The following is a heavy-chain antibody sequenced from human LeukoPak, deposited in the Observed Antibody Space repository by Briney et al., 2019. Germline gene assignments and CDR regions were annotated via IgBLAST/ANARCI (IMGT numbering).Heavy chain of an antibody. CDR3: ARGHYYDPRGWFDP. CDR1: GGSLSGYY. V-gene: IGHV4-34*01. Sequence: SETLSLTCAVYGGSLSGYYWSWIRQPPGKGLEWIGEINHSGSTNYNPSLKSRVTISVDTSKNQFSLKLSSVTAADTAVYYCARGHYYDPRGWFDPWGQGTLVTVSS. D-gene: IGHD3-22*01. J-gene: IGHJ5*02. CDR2: INHSGST.